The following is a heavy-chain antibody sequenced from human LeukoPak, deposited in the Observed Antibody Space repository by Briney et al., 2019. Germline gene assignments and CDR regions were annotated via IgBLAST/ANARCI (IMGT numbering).Heavy chain of an antibody. Sequence: GGSLRLSCTASGFTFSDYAMSWVRQAPGKGLEWVSAVSGSSGRTYYADSVKGRFTISRDNSKNKLYPQMSSLRAEDTAVYYCATVWFRRFDYWGQGILVTVSS. CDR3: ATVWFRRFDY. D-gene: IGHD3-16*01. CDR1: GFTFSDYA. CDR2: VSGSSGRT. J-gene: IGHJ4*02. V-gene: IGHV3-23*01.